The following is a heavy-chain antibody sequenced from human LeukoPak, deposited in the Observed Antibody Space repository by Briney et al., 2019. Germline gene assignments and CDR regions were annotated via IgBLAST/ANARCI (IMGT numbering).Heavy chain of an antibody. D-gene: IGHD1-26*01. V-gene: IGHV4-28*01. Sequence: SETLSLTCAVSCSSISSNNWWGWIRQPPGKGLEWIGYIYYSGNTDYNPSLKSRVTMSVDTSKNQFSLKLRSVTAVDTAVYYCARYSGSQGWFDPWGQGTLVTVSS. CDR2: IYYSGNT. J-gene: IGHJ5*02. CDR1: CSSISSNNW. CDR3: ARYSGSQGWFDP.